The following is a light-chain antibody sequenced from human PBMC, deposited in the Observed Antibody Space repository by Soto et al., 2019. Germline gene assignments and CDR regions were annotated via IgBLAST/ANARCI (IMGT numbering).Light chain of an antibody. CDR2: RAS. CDR3: EHSAILRHT. J-gene: IGKJ5*01. V-gene: IGKV3D-15*01. CDR1: QSISST. Sequence: ELAASQFTRTVSLSNGERATXSCRASQSISSTLAWYQHKPGQAPRLLIYRASTRATGIPARFTDRGSGTEFTLTISTLQPEDFTVFYCEHSAILRHTFG.